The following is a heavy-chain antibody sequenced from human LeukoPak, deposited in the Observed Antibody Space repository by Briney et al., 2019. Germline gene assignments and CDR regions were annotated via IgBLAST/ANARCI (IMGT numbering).Heavy chain of an antibody. CDR1: GYTLTELS. J-gene: IGHJ6*04. Sequence: EASVKVSCKVSGYTLTELSMHWVRQAPGKGLGWMGGFDPEDGETIYAQKFQGRVTMTEDTSTDTAYMELSSLRSEDTAVYYCATVGMGLPDYYGMDVWGKGTTVTVSS. D-gene: IGHD1-26*01. V-gene: IGHV1-24*01. CDR2: FDPEDGET. CDR3: ATVGMGLPDYYGMDV.